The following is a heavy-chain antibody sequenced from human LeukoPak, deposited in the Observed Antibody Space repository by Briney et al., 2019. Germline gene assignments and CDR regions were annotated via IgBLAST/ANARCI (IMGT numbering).Heavy chain of an antibody. D-gene: IGHD1-26*01. CDR2: FDPEDGEP. CDR3: ATADKWEPLDY. Sequence: ASVKVSCKVSGNSLSETSIHWVRQAPGQWLEWMGGFDPEDGEPIFAQRFQGRFSMTEDTSTDTAYMELSRLRPEDTAVYYCATADKWEPLDYWGQGTLVTVSS. J-gene: IGHJ4*02. V-gene: IGHV1-24*01. CDR1: GNSLSETS.